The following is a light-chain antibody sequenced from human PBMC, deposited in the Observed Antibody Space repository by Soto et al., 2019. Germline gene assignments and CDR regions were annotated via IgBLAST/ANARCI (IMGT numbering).Light chain of an antibody. CDR1: SSNIGAGYG. CDR3: QSYDSSLSGGV. V-gene: IGLV1-40*01. CDR2: GNS. Sequence: QSVLAQPPSVSGAPGQRVTISCTGSSSNIGAGYGVHWYQQLPGTAPKLLIYGNSNRPSGVPDRFSGSKSGTSASLAITGLHAEDEADYHCQSYDSSLSGGVFGGGTKRTVL. J-gene: IGLJ3*02.